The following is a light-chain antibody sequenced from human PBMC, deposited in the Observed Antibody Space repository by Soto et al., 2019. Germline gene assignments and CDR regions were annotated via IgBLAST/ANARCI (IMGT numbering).Light chain of an antibody. Sequence: DIQMTQSPSTLSASVGDRVTITCRASQSIRSLVAWYQQKPGKPPKVLIYKASSLQSGVPSRFSGSGSGTEFSLTISSLQPDDFATYYCQQYNSYYTFGQGTKLEIK. CDR3: QQYNSYYT. V-gene: IGKV1-5*03. CDR1: QSIRSL. J-gene: IGKJ2*01. CDR2: KAS.